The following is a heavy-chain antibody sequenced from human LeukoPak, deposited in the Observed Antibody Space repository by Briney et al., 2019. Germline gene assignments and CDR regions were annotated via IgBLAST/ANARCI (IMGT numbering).Heavy chain of an antibody. V-gene: IGHV4-39*01. CDR3: ARQTGSGLFILP. CDR2: IYYSGST. Sequence: SETLSLTCTVSGGSISSSSYYWGWIRQPPGKGLEWIGSIYYSGSTYYNASLKSQVSISIDTSKNRFSLKLTSVTAADTAVYYCARQTGSGLFILPGGQGTLVTVSS. D-gene: IGHD3/OR15-3a*01. J-gene: IGHJ4*02. CDR1: GGSISSSSYY.